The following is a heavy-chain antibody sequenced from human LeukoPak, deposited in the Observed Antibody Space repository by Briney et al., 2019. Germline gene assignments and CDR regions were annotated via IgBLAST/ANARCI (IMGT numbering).Heavy chain of an antibody. CDR2: IYYSGST. J-gene: IGHJ4*02. D-gene: IGHD5-18*01. CDR1: GGSFSGYY. Sequence: SETLSLTCAVYGGSFSGYYWSWIRQPPGKGLEWIGYIYYSGSTNYNPSLKSRVTISVDVSKNQFSLKLSSVTAADTAVYYCARALRGGNSYGYLDSWGQGSLVTVSS. V-gene: IGHV4-59*01. CDR3: ARALRGGNSYGYLDS.